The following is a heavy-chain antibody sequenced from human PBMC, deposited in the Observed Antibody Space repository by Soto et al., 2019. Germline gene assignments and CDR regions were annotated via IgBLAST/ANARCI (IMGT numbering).Heavy chain of an antibody. V-gene: IGHV3-30*18. CDR1: GFTFSSYG. CDR2: ISYYGSKK. D-gene: IGHD2-21*02. Sequence: GGSLRLSCAASGFTFSSYGIHRGRQAPGKGLEWVTVISYYGSKKYYADSVKGRFTIPRDNSKNTLYLQMNSLRAEDTAVYYCAKDKVPVVVTAPLDYWGQGTLVTVSS. J-gene: IGHJ4*02. CDR3: AKDKVPVVVTAPLDY.